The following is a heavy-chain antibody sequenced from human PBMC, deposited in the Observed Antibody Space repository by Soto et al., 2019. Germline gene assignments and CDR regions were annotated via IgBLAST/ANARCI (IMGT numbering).Heavy chain of an antibody. CDR2: ITSGSATI. V-gene: IGHV3-48*02. CDR1: GFTFSSYS. D-gene: IGHD6-13*01. J-gene: IGHJ4*02. Sequence: EVQLVESGGGLVQPGGSLRLSCAASGFTFSSYSMNWVRQAPGKGLEWVSYITSGSATIYSADSVKGRFTISRNNAENSLYLKMNSLRDEDTAVYYCASGQQLGTREYFDYWGQGTLVTVSS. CDR3: ASGQQLGTREYFDY.